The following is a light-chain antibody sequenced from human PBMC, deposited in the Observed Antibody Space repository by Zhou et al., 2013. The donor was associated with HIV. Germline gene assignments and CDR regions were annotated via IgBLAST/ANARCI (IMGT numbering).Light chain of an antibody. CDR2: DAS. J-gene: IGKJ2*01. Sequence: DIQMTQSPSSLSASVGDRVTITCQASQDIDTSLNWFQQKPGKAPKLLIYDASSLETGVSSRFSGSGSGTDFTFTISSLQPEDVATYYCQHYDNIPTYTFGPGDRSW. CDR3: QHYDNIPTYT. CDR1: QDIDTS. V-gene: IGKV1-33*01.